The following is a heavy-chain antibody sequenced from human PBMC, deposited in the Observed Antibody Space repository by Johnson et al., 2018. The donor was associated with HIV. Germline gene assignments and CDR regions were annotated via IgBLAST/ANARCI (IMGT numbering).Heavy chain of an antibody. J-gene: IGHJ3*02. V-gene: IGHV3-13*01. CDR3: ARDSSSWRPSGAFDI. CDR2: IGTAGDT. Sequence: VQLVESGGGLVQPGGSLRLSCAASGFTFSDHYMDWVRQAPGKGLEWVSAIGTAGDTYYPGSVKGRFTISRENAKNSLYLQMNSLRAGDTAVYYCARDSSSWRPSGAFDIWGQGTMVTVSS. CDR1: GFTFSDHY. D-gene: IGHD6-13*01.